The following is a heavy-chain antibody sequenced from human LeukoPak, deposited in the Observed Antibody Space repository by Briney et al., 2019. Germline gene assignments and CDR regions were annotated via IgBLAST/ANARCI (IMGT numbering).Heavy chain of an antibody. CDR3: AKVPETTVTTVFDY. Sequence: GGSLRLSCAASGFTFSSYAISRVRQAPGKGLEWVSAISGSGGSTYYADSVKGRFTISRENSKNTLYLQMNSLRAEDTAVYHCAKVPETTVTTVFDYWGQGTLVTVSS. D-gene: IGHD4-17*01. J-gene: IGHJ4*02. CDR1: GFTFSSYA. V-gene: IGHV3-23*01. CDR2: ISGSGGST.